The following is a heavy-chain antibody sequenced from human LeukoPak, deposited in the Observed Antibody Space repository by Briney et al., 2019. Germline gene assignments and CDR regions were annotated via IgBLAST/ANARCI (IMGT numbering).Heavy chain of an antibody. Sequence: GVSVKVSCKASGGTFSSYAISWVRQAPGQGLEWMGRIIPIFGTANYAQKFQGRVTITTDESTSTAYMELSSLRSEDTAVYYCARDGGDFWSGYYGYWGQGTLVTVSS. D-gene: IGHD3-3*01. J-gene: IGHJ4*02. CDR2: IIPIFGTA. CDR3: ARDGGDFWSGYYGY. V-gene: IGHV1-69*05. CDR1: GGTFSSYA.